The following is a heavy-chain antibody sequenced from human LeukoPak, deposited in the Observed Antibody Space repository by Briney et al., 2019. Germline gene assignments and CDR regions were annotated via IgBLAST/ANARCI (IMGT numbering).Heavy chain of an antibody. CDR2: ISSNSGYI. CDR1: GLTFSSYS. V-gene: IGHV3-21*01. D-gene: IGHD5-24*01. CDR3: AGDWVDKAMGMDV. J-gene: IGHJ6*02. Sequence: GGSLRLSCAASGLTFSSYSMTWVRQAPGKGLEWVSSISSNSGYIYYADSVRGRFTTSRDNAKNSLYLQMNSLRAEDTAVYYCAGDWVDKAMGMDVWGQGSTVTVSS.